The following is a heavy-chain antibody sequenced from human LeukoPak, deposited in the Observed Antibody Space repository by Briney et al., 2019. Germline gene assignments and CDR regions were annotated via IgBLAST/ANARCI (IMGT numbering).Heavy chain of an antibody. Sequence: HPGGSLRLSCAASGFTFSSYAMSWVRQAPGKGLEWVSAISGSGGSTYYVDSVKGRSTISRDNSKNTLYLQMNSLRAEDTAVYYCAKVLLWEQQLGGIDYWGQGTLVTVSS. D-gene: IGHD6-13*01. V-gene: IGHV3-23*01. CDR2: ISGSGGST. CDR1: GFTFSSYA. CDR3: AKVLLWEQQLGGIDY. J-gene: IGHJ4*02.